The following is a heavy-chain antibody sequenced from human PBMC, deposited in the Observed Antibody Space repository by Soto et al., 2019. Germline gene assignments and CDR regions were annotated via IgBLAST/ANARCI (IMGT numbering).Heavy chain of an antibody. J-gene: IGHJ4*02. D-gene: IGHD6-19*01. Sequence: PSETLSLTCTVSGGSVSSGSYYWSWIRQPPGKGLEWIGYIYYSGSTNYNPSLKSRVTISVDTSKNQFSLKLSSVTAADTAVYYCARGVAVADYWGQGTLVTVSS. V-gene: IGHV4-61*01. CDR1: GGSVSSGSYY. CDR3: ARGVAVADY. CDR2: IYYSGST.